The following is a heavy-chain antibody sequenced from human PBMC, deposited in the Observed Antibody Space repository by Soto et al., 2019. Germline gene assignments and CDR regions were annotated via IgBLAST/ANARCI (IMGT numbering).Heavy chain of an antibody. CDR1: GYTFRNFG. J-gene: IGHJ4*02. CDR3: ARENSYFDY. Sequence: QIQLSQSGAEVKKPGASVKVTCKASGYTFRNFGISWVRQAPGQGLEWMGWISAYNANANYAQKFQGRLTMTADTSTSTGYMELRSLRSDDTAVYYCARENSYFDYWGQGTLVTVSS. V-gene: IGHV1-18*01. CDR2: ISAYNANA.